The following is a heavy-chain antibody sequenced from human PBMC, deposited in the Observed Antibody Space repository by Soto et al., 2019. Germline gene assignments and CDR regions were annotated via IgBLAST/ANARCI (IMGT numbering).Heavy chain of an antibody. CDR2: IIPIFGTP. D-gene: IGHD1-20*01. V-gene: IGHV1-69*01. CDR3: ARSPGITGTRASQYAMDV. Sequence: VQLVQSGAEVKKPGSSVRVSCKASGDTFNTFAISWVRQAPGQGLQWMGGIIPIFGTPDYAQHFPGRVTISADESTNTAYLELSSLRSEDTAVYYGARSPGITGTRASQYAMDVWGQGTTVTVSS. J-gene: IGHJ6*02. CDR1: GDTFNTFA.